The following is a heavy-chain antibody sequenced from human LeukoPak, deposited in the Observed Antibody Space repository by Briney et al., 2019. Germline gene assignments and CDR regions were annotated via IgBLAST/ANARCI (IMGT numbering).Heavy chain of an antibody. CDR2: ISINGGNT. CDR3: ARGDGGRYWPDAFDI. J-gene: IGHJ3*02. CDR1: GFTFSSYA. D-gene: IGHD1-26*01. V-gene: IGHV3-64*04. Sequence: HPGGSLRLSCSASGFTFSSYAMHWLRQAPGKGLEHVSAISINGGNTYYADSVKGRFTISRHISKNTLYLQMNSLRAEDTAAYYCARGDGGRYWPDAFDIWGQGTLVTVSS.